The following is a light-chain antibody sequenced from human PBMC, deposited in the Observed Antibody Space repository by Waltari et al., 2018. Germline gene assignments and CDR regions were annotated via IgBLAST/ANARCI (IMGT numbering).Light chain of an antibody. CDR1: QTVLYNSNDKNY. Sequence: DIVLTQSPDSLAVSLGERATISCKSSQTVLYNSNDKNYLAWYQQKPVQPPRLLISWASIRESGVPDRFSGSGSGTDFTLTISSLQAEDVAVYYCQQYYRSRTFGQGTKVEIK. CDR2: WAS. V-gene: IGKV4-1*01. CDR3: QQYYRSRT. J-gene: IGKJ1*01.